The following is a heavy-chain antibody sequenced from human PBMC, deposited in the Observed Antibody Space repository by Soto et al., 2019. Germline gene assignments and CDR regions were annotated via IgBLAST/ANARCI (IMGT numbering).Heavy chain of an antibody. Sequence: VQLVQSGAEEKKPGASVKVSCKASGYTFTSYAMHWVRQAPGQRLEWMGWINAGNGNTKYSQKSKGRVTITRDTSASKANMELISMRSEATAVYYWSGDVGHGDYWGQGTLVPVS. V-gene: IGHV1-3*05. D-gene: IGHD1-26*01. CDR1: GYTFTSYA. CDR3: SGDVGHGDY. J-gene: IGHJ4*02. CDR2: INAGNGNT.